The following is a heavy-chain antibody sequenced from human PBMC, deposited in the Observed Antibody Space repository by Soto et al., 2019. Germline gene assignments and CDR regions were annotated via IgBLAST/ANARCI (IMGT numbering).Heavy chain of an antibody. CDR2: IYYSGST. CDR3: ARGMDTAMITYFDY. CDR1: GVSINSGGYY. V-gene: IGHV4-31*03. D-gene: IGHD5-18*01. J-gene: IGHJ4*02. Sequence: QVQLQESGPGLVKPSQTLSLTCTVSGVSINSGGYYWTWIRQHPGKGLEWVGSIYYSGSTYYNPSLKSRVTISVDTSKNQFSLKLRSVTAADTAVYYCARGMDTAMITYFDYWGQGTLVTVSS.